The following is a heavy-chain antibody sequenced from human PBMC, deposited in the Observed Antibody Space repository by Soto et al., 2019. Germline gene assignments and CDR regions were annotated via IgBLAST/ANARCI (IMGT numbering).Heavy chain of an antibody. D-gene: IGHD6-25*01. Sequence: GESLKISCKGSGYSFTSYWIGWVRQMPGKGLEWMGIIYPGDSDTRYSPSFQGQVTISADKSISTAYLQWSRLKASDTAMYYCARSTVYSSGCYYYYYGRDVWRQGTTGTVSS. CDR3: ARSTVYSSGCYYYYYGRDV. J-gene: IGHJ6*02. CDR2: IYPGDSDT. CDR1: GYSFTSYW. V-gene: IGHV5-51*01.